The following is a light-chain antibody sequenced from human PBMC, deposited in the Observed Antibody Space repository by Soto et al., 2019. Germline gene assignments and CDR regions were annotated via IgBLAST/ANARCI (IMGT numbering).Light chain of an antibody. Sequence: QSVLTQPPSASGTPGQRVTTSCSGSNSNIGSNTVNWYQQLPGTAPKLLIYYDNLRPSGVPDRISGSKSGTSASLAISGLQSDDEADYYCAAWDDSLNGRVFGTGTKSPS. J-gene: IGLJ1*01. CDR1: NSNIGSNT. CDR2: YDN. V-gene: IGLV1-44*01. CDR3: AAWDDSLNGRV.